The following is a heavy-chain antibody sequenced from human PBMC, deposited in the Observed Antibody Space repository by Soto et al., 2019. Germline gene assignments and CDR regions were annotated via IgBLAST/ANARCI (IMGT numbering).Heavy chain of an antibody. CDR3: ARGVYGSGSYYPLDY. V-gene: IGHV4-31*03. J-gene: IGHJ4*02. Sequence: QVQLQESGPGLVKPSQTLSLTCTVSGGSISSGGYYWSWIRQHPGKGLEWIGYIYYSGSTYYNPSLTSRVTISVDTSKNQFSLKLSSVTAADTAVYYCARGVYGSGSYYPLDYWGQGTLVTVSS. CDR2: IYYSGST. D-gene: IGHD3-10*01. CDR1: GGSISSGGYY.